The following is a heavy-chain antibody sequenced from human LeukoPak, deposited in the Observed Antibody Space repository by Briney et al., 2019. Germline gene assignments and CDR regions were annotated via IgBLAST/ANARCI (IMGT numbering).Heavy chain of an antibody. J-gene: IGHJ4*02. CDR2: INDSGST. V-gene: IGHV4-34*01. CDR3: ARRSGYTYGGFDY. Sequence: PSETLSLTCAVFGGSFDGYYWTWIRQPPGKGLEWIGEINDSGSTNYNPSLKSRVTILVDTSKKHFSLKLSSVTAADTAVYYCARRSGYTYGGFDYWGQGTLVTVSS. D-gene: IGHD5-18*01. CDR1: GGSFDGYY.